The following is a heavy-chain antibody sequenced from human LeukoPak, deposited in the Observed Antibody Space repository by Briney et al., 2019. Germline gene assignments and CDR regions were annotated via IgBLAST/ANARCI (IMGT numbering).Heavy chain of an antibody. CDR3: ARGIRDLVTMIVVVTEYFQH. J-gene: IGHJ1*01. CDR2: SNFSGSS. D-gene: IGHD3-22*01. CDR1: GGSLSGHS. V-gene: IGHV4-34*01. Sequence: SETLSLTCAVYGGSLSGHSWSWIRQPPGKGLEWIGESNFSGSSHYNPSLKSRVTISVDTSKNQFSLKLSSVTAADTAVYYCARGIRDLVTMIVVVTEYFQHWGQGTLVTVSS.